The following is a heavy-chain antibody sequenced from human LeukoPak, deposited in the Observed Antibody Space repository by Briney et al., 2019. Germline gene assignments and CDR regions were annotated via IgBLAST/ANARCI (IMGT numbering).Heavy chain of an antibody. J-gene: IGHJ5*02. CDR1: GGSISSSSYY. CDR3: AKGAGPPWFDP. CDR2: INHSGST. D-gene: IGHD6-19*01. Sequence: SETLSLTCTVSGGSISSSSYYWSWIRQPPGKGLEWIGEINHSGSTNYNPSLKSRVTISVDTSRNQFSMNLNSVTAADTAVYYCAKGAGPPWFDPWGQGTLVTVSS. V-gene: IGHV4-39*07.